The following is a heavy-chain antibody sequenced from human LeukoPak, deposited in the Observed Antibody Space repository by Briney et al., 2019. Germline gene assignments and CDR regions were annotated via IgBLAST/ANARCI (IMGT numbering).Heavy chain of an antibody. D-gene: IGHD1-26*01. V-gene: IGHV3-30-3*01. CDR1: GFTFSSYA. CDR3: ARDRVGATPANWFDP. Sequence: GGSLRLSCAASGFTFSSYAMHWVRQAPGKGLEWVAVISYDGSNKYYADSVKGRFTISRDNSKNTLYLQMNSLRAEDTAVYYCARDRVGATPANWFDPWGQGTLVTVSS. CDR2: ISYDGSNK. J-gene: IGHJ5*02.